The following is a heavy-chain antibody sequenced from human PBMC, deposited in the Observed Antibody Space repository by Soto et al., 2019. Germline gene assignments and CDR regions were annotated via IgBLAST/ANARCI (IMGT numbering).Heavy chain of an antibody. CDR1: GFTFGDYA. Sequence: PGGSLSLSCAASGFTFGDYAMHWVRQAPGKGLERVSSISGSGGSTYYADSVKGRFTISRDNSENTFFLQMNTLRAEDTAVYYCAKTRRKGSGTYPSCLDYWGQGTLVTVSS. CDR3: AKTRRKGSGTYPSCLDY. CDR2: ISGSGGST. V-gene: IGHV3-23*01. D-gene: IGHD3-10*01. J-gene: IGHJ4*02.